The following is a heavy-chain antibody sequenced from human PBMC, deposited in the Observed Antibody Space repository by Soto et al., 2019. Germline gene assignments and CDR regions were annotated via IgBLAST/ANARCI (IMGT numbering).Heavy chain of an antibody. CDR3: ARHLSHGGGSWRRDYYYGMDV. J-gene: IGHJ6*02. Sequence: EASVKVSCKASGGTFSSYTISWVRQAPGQGLEWMGRIIPILGIANYAQKFQGRVTITADKSTSTAYMELSSLRSEDTAVYYCARHLSHGGGSWRRDYYYGMDVWGQGTTVTVSS. D-gene: IGHD3-10*01. CDR2: IIPILGIA. CDR1: GGTFSSYT. V-gene: IGHV1-69*02.